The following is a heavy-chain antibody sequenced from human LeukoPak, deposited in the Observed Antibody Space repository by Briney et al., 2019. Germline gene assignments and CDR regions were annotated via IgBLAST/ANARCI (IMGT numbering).Heavy chain of an antibody. D-gene: IGHD3-22*01. CDR3: ARGQYYYDSSGGNWFDP. CDR2: IYYSGST. Sequence: SETLSLTCTVSGGSISGYYWSWIRQPPGKGLEWIGYIYYSGSTNYNPSLKSRVTISVDTSKNQFSLKLSSVTAADTAVYYCARGQYYYDSSGGNWFDPWGQGTLVTVSS. CDR1: GGSISGYY. V-gene: IGHV4-59*01. J-gene: IGHJ5*02.